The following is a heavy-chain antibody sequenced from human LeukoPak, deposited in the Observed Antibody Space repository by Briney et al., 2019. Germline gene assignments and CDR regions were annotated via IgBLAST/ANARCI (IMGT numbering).Heavy chain of an antibody. J-gene: IGHJ5*02. CDR3: ARVSSAVAWNWFDP. CDR2: IYHSGST. D-gene: IGHD6-19*01. Sequence: SETLSLTCTVSGYSISSGYYWGWIRQPPGKGLEWIGSIYHSGSTYYNPSLKSRVTISVDTSKNQFSLKLSSVTAADTAVYYCARVSSAVAWNWFDPWGQGTLVTVSA. V-gene: IGHV4-38-2*02. CDR1: GYSISSGYY.